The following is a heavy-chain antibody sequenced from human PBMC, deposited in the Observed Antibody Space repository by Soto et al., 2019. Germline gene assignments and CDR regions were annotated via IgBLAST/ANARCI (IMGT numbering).Heavy chain of an antibody. Sequence: SETLSLTCAVYGGSFSGYYWTWIRQPPGTGLEWIGEINHSGSTNYNPSLKSRVTISVDTSKNQFSLKLSSVTAADTAVYYCARAMSSSWNFSEDYWGQGTLVTVSS. CDR3: ARAMSSSWNFSEDY. V-gene: IGHV4-34*01. J-gene: IGHJ4*02. D-gene: IGHD6-13*01. CDR1: GGSFSGYY. CDR2: INHSGST.